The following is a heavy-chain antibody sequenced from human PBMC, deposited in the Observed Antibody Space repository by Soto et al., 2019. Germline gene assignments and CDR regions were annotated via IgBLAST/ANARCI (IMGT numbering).Heavy chain of an antibody. V-gene: IGHV4-34*01. CDR3: ARGRVSGEQRIASRRAWFDP. J-gene: IGHJ5*02. CDR1: GGSFSGYY. D-gene: IGHD6-6*01. Sequence: PSETLSLTCAVYGGSFSGYYWSWIRQPPGKGLEWIGEINHSGITNYNPSLKSRVTMSGDTSKNQFSLNLSSVTAADTAVYYCARGRVSGEQRIASRRAWFDPWGQGTVVTVSS. CDR2: INHSGIT.